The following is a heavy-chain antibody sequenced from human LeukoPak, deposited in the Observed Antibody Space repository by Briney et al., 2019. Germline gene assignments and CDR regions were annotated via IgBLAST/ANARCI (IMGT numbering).Heavy chain of an antibody. CDR2: INHSGST. J-gene: IGHJ4*02. Sequence: PPGTLSLTCAVSGGSISSSNWWSWIRQPPGKGLEWIGEINHSGSTNYNPSLKSRVTISVDTSKNQFSLKLSSVTAADTAVYYCVRHGWQWLVQQGILSPQYYFDYWGQGTLVTVSS. CDR3: VRHGWQWLVQQGILSPQYYFDY. D-gene: IGHD6-19*01. CDR1: GGSISSSNW. V-gene: IGHV4-4*03.